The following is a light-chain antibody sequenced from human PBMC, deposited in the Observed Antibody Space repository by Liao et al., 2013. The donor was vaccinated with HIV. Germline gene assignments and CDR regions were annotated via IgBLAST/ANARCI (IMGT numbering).Light chain of an antibody. J-gene: IGLJ2*01. CDR3: QVWHSSSDGVV. Sequence: SYELTQPPSVSVAPGETARIPCGADDIGTRAVHWYQHKRGQAPVLIIQFDTARPSGIPKRFSASESGATATLTIRRVEAGDEADYYCQVWHSSSDGVVFGGGTKLTVL. V-gene: IGLV3-21*04. CDR2: FDT. CDR1: DIGTRA.